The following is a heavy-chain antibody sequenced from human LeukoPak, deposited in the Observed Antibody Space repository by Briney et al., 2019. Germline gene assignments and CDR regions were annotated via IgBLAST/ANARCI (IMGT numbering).Heavy chain of an antibody. CDR2: IWYDGSNK. CDR3: AKDLSFYYYDSSGYGGFDY. Sequence: GGSLRLSCAASGFTFSSYGMHWVRQAPGKGLEWVAVIWYDGSNKYYADSVKGRFTISRDNSKNTLYLQMNSLRAEDTAVYYCAKDLSFYYYDSSGYGGFDYWGQGTLVTVSS. CDR1: GFTFSSYG. J-gene: IGHJ4*02. V-gene: IGHV3-30*02. D-gene: IGHD3-22*01.